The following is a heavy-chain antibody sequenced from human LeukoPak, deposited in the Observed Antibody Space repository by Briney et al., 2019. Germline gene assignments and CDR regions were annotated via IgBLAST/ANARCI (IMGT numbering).Heavy chain of an antibody. CDR3: AREAAAAGKNNWFDP. D-gene: IGHD6-13*01. CDR1: GYTFTSYG. V-gene: IGHV1-18*01. J-gene: IGHJ5*02. CDR2: ISAYNGNT. Sequence: GASVKVSCKASGYTFTSYGISWVRQAPGQGLEWMGWISAYNGNTNCAQKLQGRVTMTTDTSTSTAYMELRSLRSDDTAVYYCAREAAAAGKNNWFDPWGQGTLVTVSS.